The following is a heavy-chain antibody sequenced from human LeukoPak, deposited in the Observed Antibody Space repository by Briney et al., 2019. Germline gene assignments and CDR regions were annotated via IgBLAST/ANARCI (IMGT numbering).Heavy chain of an antibody. CDR3: GMSGDRVPLQDDVSDV. V-gene: IGHV5-51*01. D-gene: IGHD1-26*01. Sequence: GESLKISCKVSGYSFTSYCIGWVRQMPGKGLEWMGIIYPGDSGPTYSPSFQGQVTNSVDKSINTAYLQWSSLQASDTAMYYCGMSGDRVPLQDDVSDVWGQGTMVTVST. CDR2: IYPGDSGP. CDR1: GYSFTSYC. J-gene: IGHJ3*01.